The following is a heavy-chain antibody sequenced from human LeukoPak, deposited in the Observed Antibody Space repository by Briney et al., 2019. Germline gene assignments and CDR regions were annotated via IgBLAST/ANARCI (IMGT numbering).Heavy chain of an antibody. CDR2: IYYSGYT. D-gene: IGHD4-17*01. J-gene: IGHJ5*02. CDR3: TKTSYGDYVWFDP. Sequence: HPSETLSLTCTVSGGSISSSSYYWGWIRQPPGKGLEWIGSIYYSGYTYYNPSLKSRVTISVDTSKNQFSLKLTSVTAADTAVYYCTKTSYGDYVWFDPWGQGTLVTVSS. CDR1: GGSISSSSYY. V-gene: IGHV4-39*01.